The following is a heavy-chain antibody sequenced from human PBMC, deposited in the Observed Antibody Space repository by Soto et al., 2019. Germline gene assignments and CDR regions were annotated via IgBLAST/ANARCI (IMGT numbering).Heavy chain of an antibody. CDR3: AREKYHYDSSGPHLDY. J-gene: IGHJ4*02. D-gene: IGHD3-22*01. CDR2: ISAYNGNT. Sequence: ASVKVSCKASGYTFTSYGISWVRQAPGQGLEWMGWISAYNGNTNYAQKLQGRVTMTTDTSTSTAYMELRSLRSDDTAVYYCAREKYHYDSSGPHLDYWAQGTLVTVSS. V-gene: IGHV1-18*01. CDR1: GYTFTSYG.